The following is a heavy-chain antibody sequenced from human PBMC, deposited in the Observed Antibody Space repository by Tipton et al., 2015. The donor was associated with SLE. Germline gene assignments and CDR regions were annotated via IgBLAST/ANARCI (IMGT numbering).Heavy chain of an antibody. J-gene: IGHJ2*01. D-gene: IGHD2-8*01. CDR2: NSVYGTT. V-gene: IGHV4-61*02. CDR1: GGSITSGNYY. Sequence: TLSLTCNVSGGSITSGNYYWNWIRQPAGKGLEWIGRNSVYGTTNYNPSLKSRVSISVETSKNQFSLKLNSVSAADTAMYYCALSRTLYYWYLDIWGRGTLVTVSS. CDR3: ALSRTLYYWYLDI.